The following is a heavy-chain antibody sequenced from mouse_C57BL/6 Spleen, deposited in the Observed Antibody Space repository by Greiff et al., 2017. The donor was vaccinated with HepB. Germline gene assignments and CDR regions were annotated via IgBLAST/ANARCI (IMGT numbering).Heavy chain of an antibody. CDR3: ARTDYGSYYAMDY. V-gene: IGHV1-52*01. Sequence: QVQLQQPGAELVRPGSSVKLSCKASGYTFTSYWMHWVKQRPIQGLEWIGNIDPSDSETHYNQKFKDKATLTVDKSSSTAYMQLSSLTSEDSAVYYCARTDYGSYYAMDYWGQGTSVTVSS. J-gene: IGHJ4*01. CDR1: GYTFTSYW. CDR2: IDPSDSET. D-gene: IGHD2-4*01.